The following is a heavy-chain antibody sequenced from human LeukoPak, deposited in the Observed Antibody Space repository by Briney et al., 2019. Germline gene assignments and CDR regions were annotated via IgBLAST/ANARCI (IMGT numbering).Heavy chain of an antibody. CDR2: INPNSGGT. CDR3: ARDRITMVRGSMYYYYYYMDV. J-gene: IGHJ6*03. V-gene: IGHV1-2*06. CDR1: GYTFTGYY. Sequence: ASVKVSCKASGYTFTGYYMHWVRQAPGQGLEWMGRINPNSGGTNYVQKFQGRVTMTRDTSISTAYMELSRLRSDDTAVYYCARDRITMVRGSMYYYYYYMDVWGKGTTVTVSS. D-gene: IGHD3-10*01.